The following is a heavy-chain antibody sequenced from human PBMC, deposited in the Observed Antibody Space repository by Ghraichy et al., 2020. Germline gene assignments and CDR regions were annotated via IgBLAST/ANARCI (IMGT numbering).Heavy chain of an antibody. D-gene: IGHD2-15*01. Sequence: LSLTCAASGFTITTYAMGWVRQAPGKGLMWVSTITGVGSNTYYTDSVKGRFTISRDSSKNTLFLQMNSLRGEDTAVYYCARGYCNGGSCYSGVFGSWGQGTLVTVSS. CDR3: ARGYCNGGSCYSGVFGS. CDR1: GFTITTYA. CDR2: ITGVGSNT. J-gene: IGHJ4*02. V-gene: IGHV3-23*01.